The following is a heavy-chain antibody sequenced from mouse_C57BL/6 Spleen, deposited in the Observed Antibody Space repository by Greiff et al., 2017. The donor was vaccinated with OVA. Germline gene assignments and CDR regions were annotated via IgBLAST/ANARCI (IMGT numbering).Heavy chain of an antibody. CDR3: ASSQNGIYAMDY. CDR1: GYAFSSYW. V-gene: IGHV1-80*01. D-gene: IGHD4-1*01. J-gene: IGHJ4*01. Sequence: QVQLQQSGAELVKPGASVKISCKASGYAFSSYWMNWVKQRPGKGLEWIGQIYPGDGDTNYNGKFKGKATLTADKSSSTAYMQLSSLTSEDSAVYFCASSQNGIYAMDYWGQGTSVTVSS. CDR2: IYPGDGDT.